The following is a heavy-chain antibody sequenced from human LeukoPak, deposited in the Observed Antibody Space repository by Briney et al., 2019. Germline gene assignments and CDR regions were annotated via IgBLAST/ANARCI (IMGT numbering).Heavy chain of an antibody. V-gene: IGHV3-21*01. CDR2: ISSSSSYI. Sequence: GGSLRLSCAASGSTFSSYSMNWVRQAPGKGLEWVSSISSSSSYIYYADSVKGRFTISRDNAKNSLYLQMNSLRAEDTAVYYCASIQGGYSYGYDYWGQGTLVTVSS. D-gene: IGHD5-18*01. CDR3: ASIQGGYSYGYDY. J-gene: IGHJ4*02. CDR1: GSTFSSYS.